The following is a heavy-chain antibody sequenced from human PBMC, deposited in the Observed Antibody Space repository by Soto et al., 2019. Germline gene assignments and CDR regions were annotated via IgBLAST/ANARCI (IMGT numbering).Heavy chain of an antibody. D-gene: IGHD2-2*01. Sequence: LETLSLTCAVSSGSISSSNWWSWVRQPPGKGLEWIGEIYHSGSTNYNPSLKSRVTISVDKSKNQFSLKLSSVTAADTAVYYCAREECSSTSPLVGCYYYMDVWGKGTTVTVSS. CDR3: AREECSSTSPLVGCYYYMDV. CDR1: SGSISSSNW. V-gene: IGHV4-4*02. CDR2: IYHSGST. J-gene: IGHJ6*03.